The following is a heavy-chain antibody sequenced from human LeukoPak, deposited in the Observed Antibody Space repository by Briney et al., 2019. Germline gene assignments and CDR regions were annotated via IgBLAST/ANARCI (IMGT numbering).Heavy chain of an antibody. D-gene: IGHD3-22*01. CDR1: GYTFIGYY. J-gene: IGHJ6*02. CDR3: ARDRIVVVITQKSYYYYGMDV. CDR2: INPNSGGT. V-gene: IGHV1-2*02. Sequence: GASVKVSCKASGYTFIGYYMHWVRQAPGQGLEWMGWINPNSGGTKYAQKFQGRVTMTRDTSISTAYMELSRLRSDDTAVYYCARDRIVVVITQKSYYYYGMDVWGQGTTVTVSS.